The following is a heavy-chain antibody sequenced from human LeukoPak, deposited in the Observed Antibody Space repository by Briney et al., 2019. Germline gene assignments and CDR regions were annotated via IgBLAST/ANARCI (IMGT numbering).Heavy chain of an antibody. V-gene: IGHV1-69*04. CDR2: IIPILGIA. J-gene: IGHJ5*02. CDR3: ASLGTSGSYYTSEFDP. CDR1: GGTFSSYA. D-gene: IGHD3-10*01. Sequence: ASVKVSCKASGGTFSSYAISWVGQAPGQGLEWMGRIIPILGIANYAQKFQGRVTITADKSTSTAYMELSSLRSEDTAVYYCASLGTSGSYYTSEFDPWGQGTLVTVSS.